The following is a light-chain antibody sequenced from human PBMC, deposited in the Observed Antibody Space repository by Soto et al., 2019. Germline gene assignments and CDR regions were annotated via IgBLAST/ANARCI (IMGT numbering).Light chain of an antibody. CDR1: GGHSTYS. V-gene: IGLV4-69*02. CDR3: QTWGRGIVV. CDR2: LNSDGSH. J-gene: IGLJ2*01. Sequence: QLVLTQSPSASASLGASVNLTCTLTGGHSTYSIGWHQQQPQRGPRFLMRLNSDGSHSKGDGIPDRFSGSSSGAERFHTISSLQSEDEADYYCQTWGRGIVVFGGGTKLTVL.